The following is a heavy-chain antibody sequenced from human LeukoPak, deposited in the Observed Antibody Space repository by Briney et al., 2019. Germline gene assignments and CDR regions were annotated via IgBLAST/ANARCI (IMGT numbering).Heavy chain of an antibody. D-gene: IGHD1-26*01. CDR2: INPNSGGT. J-gene: IGHJ4*02. CDR1: GYTFTGYY. Sequence: ASVKVSCKASGYTFTGYYMHWVRQAPGQGLERMGRINPNSGGTNYAQKFQGRVTMTRDTSISTAYMELSSLRSEDTAVYYCAVSGGSYYCFDYWGQGTLVTVSS. CDR3: AVSGGSYYCFDY. V-gene: IGHV1-2*06.